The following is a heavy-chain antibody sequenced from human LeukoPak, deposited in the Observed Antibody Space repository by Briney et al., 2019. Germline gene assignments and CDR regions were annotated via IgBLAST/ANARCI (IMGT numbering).Heavy chain of an antibody. CDR1: GGTFSSYA. CDR3: ARDLYPTWIQLLGPFDY. J-gene: IGHJ4*02. D-gene: IGHD5-18*01. V-gene: IGHV1-69*04. Sequence: SVKVSCKASGGTFSSYAISWVRQAPGQGLEWMGRIIPIFGIANYAQKFQGRVTITADKSTSTAYMELSSLRSEDTAVYYCARDLYPTWIQLLGPFDYWGQGTLVTVSS. CDR2: IIPIFGIA.